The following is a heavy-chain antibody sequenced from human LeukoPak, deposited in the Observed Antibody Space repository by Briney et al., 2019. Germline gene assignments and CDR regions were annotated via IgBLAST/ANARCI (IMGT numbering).Heavy chain of an antibody. Sequence: GGSLRLSCAASGFTFSSFAMSWVRQAPWKGLEWVCTISPSGGSTYYTDSVKGRFTISRDSSKNTLFLQMSTLRAEDTAVYYCAKGNYYYDSSGYRHFDYWGQGTLVTVSS. CDR3: AKGNYYYDSSGYRHFDY. CDR2: ISPSGGST. V-gene: IGHV3-23*01. J-gene: IGHJ4*02. CDR1: GFTFSSFA. D-gene: IGHD3-22*01.